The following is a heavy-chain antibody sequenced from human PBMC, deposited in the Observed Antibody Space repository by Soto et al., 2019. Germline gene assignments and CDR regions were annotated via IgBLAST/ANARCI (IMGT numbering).Heavy chain of an antibody. CDR2: IIPISDTT. J-gene: IGHJ6*02. CDR3: ARSQGSSTSLEIYYYYYYGMDV. V-gene: IGHV1-69*01. Sequence: QVQLVQSGAEVKKPGSSVKVSCKASGGTFSSYAISWVRQAPGQGLEWMGGIIPISDTTNYAQKVQGRVTITADESTSTAYKELSSLRSEDTAVYYCARSQGSSTSLEIYYYYYYGMDVWGQGTTVTVSS. CDR1: GGTFSSYA. D-gene: IGHD2-2*01.